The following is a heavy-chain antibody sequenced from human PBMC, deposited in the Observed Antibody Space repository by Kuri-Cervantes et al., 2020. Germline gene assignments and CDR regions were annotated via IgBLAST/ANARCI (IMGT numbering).Heavy chain of an antibody. CDR1: GGSISTNNW. CDR2: IYYSGST. CDR3: ARIRNWFDP. J-gene: IGHJ5*02. V-gene: IGHV4-39*01. D-gene: IGHD3-16*01. Sequence: SETLSLTCAVSGGSISTNNWWSWVRQSPGKGLEWIGSIYYSGSTYYNPSLKSRVTISVDTSKNQFSLKLSSVTAADTAVYYCARIRNWFDPWGQGTLVTVSS.